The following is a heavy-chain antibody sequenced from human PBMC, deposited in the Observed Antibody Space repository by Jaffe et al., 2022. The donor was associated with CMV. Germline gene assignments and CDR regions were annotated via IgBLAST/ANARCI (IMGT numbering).Heavy chain of an antibody. V-gene: IGHV3-7*03. CDR3: ARRAGDY. CDR2: IKEDGSEL. J-gene: IGHJ4*02. CDR1: GFTFSSHS. Sequence: EVQLVESGGGLVQPGGSLRLSCAASGFTFSSHSMSWFRQAPGKGLEWVANIKEDGSELYYVDSVKGRFTISRDNARNSLYLQMNGLRPEDTGIYYCARRAGDYWGQGTLVTVSS. D-gene: IGHD6-13*01.